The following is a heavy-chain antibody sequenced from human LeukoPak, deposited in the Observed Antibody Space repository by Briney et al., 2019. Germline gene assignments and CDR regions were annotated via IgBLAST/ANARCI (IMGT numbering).Heavy chain of an antibody. CDR3: ARDSGWHSDS. D-gene: IGHD6-19*01. Sequence: SGTLSLTCAVSGDSISSNKWWHWVRQAPGKGLEWIGEVYRSGTANYNPSLKNRVTISVDKSKNQFSLNLRSVTAADTAVYYCARDSGWHSDSWGQGTLVIVSS. CDR1: GDSISSNKW. V-gene: IGHV4-4*02. CDR2: VYRSGTA. J-gene: IGHJ5*01.